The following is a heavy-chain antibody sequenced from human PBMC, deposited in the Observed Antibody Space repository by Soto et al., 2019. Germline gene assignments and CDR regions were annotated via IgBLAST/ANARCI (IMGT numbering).Heavy chain of an antibody. CDR3: ATATRMYVVWGSYLPWDD. Sequence: QVQLVQSGAEVKKPGASVKVSCKVSGYTLTELSIHWVRQAPGKGLEWMGGFDPEDGETIYAQKFQGRVTMTEDTSTDTAYMELSSLRSEDTAVYYCATATRMYVVWGSYLPWDDWGQGTLVTVSS. CDR1: GYTLTELS. D-gene: IGHD3-16*02. V-gene: IGHV1-24*01. CDR2: FDPEDGET. J-gene: IGHJ4*02.